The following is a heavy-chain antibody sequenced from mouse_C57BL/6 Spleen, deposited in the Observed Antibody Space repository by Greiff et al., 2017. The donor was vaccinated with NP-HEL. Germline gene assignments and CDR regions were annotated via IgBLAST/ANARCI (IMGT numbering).Heavy chain of an antibody. CDR3: ARGGGNFLDY. J-gene: IGHJ2*01. Sequence: QVQLQQSGAELVRPGASVKLSCKASGYTFTDYYINWVKQRPGQGLEWIARIYPGSGNTYYNEKFKGKATLTAEKSSSTAYMQLSSLTSEDSAVYFCARGGGNFLDYWGQGTTLTVSS. V-gene: IGHV1-76*01. D-gene: IGHD2-1*01. CDR1: GYTFTDYY. CDR2: IYPGSGNT.